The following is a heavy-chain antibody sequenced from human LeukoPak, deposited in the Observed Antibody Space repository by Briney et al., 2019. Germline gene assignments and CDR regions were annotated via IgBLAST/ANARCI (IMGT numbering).Heavy chain of an antibody. V-gene: IGHV3-30*04. D-gene: IGHD3-10*01. CDR2: ISYDGSNK. J-gene: IGHJ6*03. Sequence: GGSLRLSCAASGFTFSSYAMHRVRQAPGKGLEWVAVISYDGSNKYYADSVKGRFTISRDNSKNTLFLQMNSLRAEDTAIYYCAKDNALLLYFGESARENYYYYYMDVWGKGTTVTVSS. CDR1: GFTFSSYA. CDR3: AKDNALLLYFGESARENYYYYYMDV.